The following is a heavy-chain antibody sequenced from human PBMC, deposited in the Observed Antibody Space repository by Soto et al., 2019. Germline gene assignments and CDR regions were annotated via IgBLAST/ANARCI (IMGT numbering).Heavy chain of an antibody. CDR1: GGSISSYY. Sequence: SETLSLTCTVSGGSISSYYWSWIRQPPGKGLEWIGCIYYSGSTNYNPSLKSRVTISVDTSKNQFSLKLSSVTAADTAVYYCAGNRVTIFGVVIIPDWFDPWGQGTLVTVSS. D-gene: IGHD3-3*01. J-gene: IGHJ5*02. V-gene: IGHV4-59*01. CDR2: IYYSGST. CDR3: AGNRVTIFGVVIIPDWFDP.